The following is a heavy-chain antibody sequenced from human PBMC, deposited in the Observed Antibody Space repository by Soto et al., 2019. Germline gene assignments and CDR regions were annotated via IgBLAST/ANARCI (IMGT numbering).Heavy chain of an antibody. J-gene: IGHJ4*02. D-gene: IGHD3-9*01. CDR1: GGSISSYY. CDR2: IYYSGST. CDR3: ARSPTYYDILTGYWTAYYFDY. V-gene: IGHV4-59*08. Sequence: SETLSLTCTVSGGSISSYYWSWIRQPPGKGLEWIGYIYYSGSTNYNPSLKSRVTISVDTSKNQFSLKLSSVTAADTAVYYCARSPTYYDILTGYWTAYYFDYWGQGTLVTVSS.